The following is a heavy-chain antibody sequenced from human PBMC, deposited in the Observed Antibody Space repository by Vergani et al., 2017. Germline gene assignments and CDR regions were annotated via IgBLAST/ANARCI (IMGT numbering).Heavy chain of an antibody. CDR2: IYAGDSDV. CDR3: AKTHDFSSLYSSYNWFDP. CDR1: GYSITNYW. D-gene: IGHD3-3*01. J-gene: IGHJ5*02. V-gene: IGHV5-51*03. Sequence: EVQLVQSGAEVKKPGESLKISCQCSGYSITNYWIAWMRQRPGKGLEWMGIIYAGDSDVRYSQSFQGQVTMSVDKSLSTAYLQLSSLKAADTATYYCAKTHDFSSLYSSYNWFDPWGQGTQVTVSS.